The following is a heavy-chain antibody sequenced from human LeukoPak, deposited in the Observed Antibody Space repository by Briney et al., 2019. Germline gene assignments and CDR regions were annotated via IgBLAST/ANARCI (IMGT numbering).Heavy chain of an antibody. Sequence: ESLKISCKGSGYSFTNYWIGWVRPMPGKGLEWMGIIYPGDSDTRYSPSFQGQVTISADKSISTAYLQWSSLRASDSAMYYCALKSRGYCSGGRCYIGYWGQGTLVTVSS. J-gene: IGHJ4*02. D-gene: IGHD2-15*01. CDR2: IYPGDSDT. V-gene: IGHV5-51*01. CDR3: ALKSRGYCSGGRCYIGY. CDR1: GYSFTNYW.